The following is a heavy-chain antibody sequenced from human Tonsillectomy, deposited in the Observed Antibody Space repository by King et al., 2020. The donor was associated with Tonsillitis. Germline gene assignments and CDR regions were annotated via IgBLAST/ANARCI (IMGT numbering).Heavy chain of an antibody. V-gene: IGHV1-3*01. Sequence: QLVQSGAEVKKPGASVKVSCKASGYTFTSYAMHWVRQAPGQRLEWRGWINAGNGKTKYSQKFQGRVTITRDTSASTVNMELSSLRSEDTAVYYCARVQDFGSSWYSGPWAFDVWGQGTMVTVSS. CDR3: ARVQDFGSSWYSGPWAFDV. D-gene: IGHD6-13*01. J-gene: IGHJ3*01. CDR2: INAGNGKT. CDR1: GYTFTSYA.